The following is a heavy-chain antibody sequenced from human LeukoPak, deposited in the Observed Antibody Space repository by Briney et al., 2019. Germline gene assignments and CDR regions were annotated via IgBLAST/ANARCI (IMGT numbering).Heavy chain of an antibody. J-gene: IGHJ4*02. Sequence: PGGSLRLSCAASGFTFDDFAMHWVRQAPGKGLEWVSGISWDSGTIGYADSVKGRFTISRDNAKNSLYLQMKSLRAEDMALYYCARSNYYGSGSYMDYWGQGTLVTVSS. D-gene: IGHD3-10*01. V-gene: IGHV3-9*03. CDR1: GFTFDDFA. CDR2: ISWDSGTI. CDR3: ARSNYYGSGSYMDY.